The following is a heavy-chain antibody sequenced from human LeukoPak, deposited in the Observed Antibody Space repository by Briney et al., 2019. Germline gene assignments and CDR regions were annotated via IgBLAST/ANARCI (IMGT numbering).Heavy chain of an antibody. D-gene: IGHD4/OR15-4a*01. Sequence: PGGSLRLSCAASGFTFNAAWMNWARQAPGKGLEWVGRIKSKSNGGTTYFAAPVKNSFAISRDDSKHAVNLQMDRLRTEDTVVYYCVADLPGTNSPYFDYWGQGTLVTVSS. J-gene: IGHJ4*02. CDR3: VADLPGTNSPYFDY. CDR1: GFTFNAAW. CDR2: IKSKSNGGTT. V-gene: IGHV3-15*01.